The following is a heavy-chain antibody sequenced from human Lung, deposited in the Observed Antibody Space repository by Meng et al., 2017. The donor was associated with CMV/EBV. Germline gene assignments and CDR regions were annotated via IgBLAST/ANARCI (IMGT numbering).Heavy chain of an antibody. V-gene: IGHV3-48*03. CDR3: ARDTGWDLHPYYFDY. CDR1: GLTFSSYE. D-gene: IGHD3-16*01. CDR2: ISSSGSTI. J-gene: IGHJ4*02. Sequence: SLKISCAASGLTFSSYEMNWVRQAPGKGLEWVSYISSSGSTIHYADSVKGRFTISRDNAKESLYLQMNSLRAEDTAIYYCARDTGWDLHPYYFDYWGQGTLVTVSS.